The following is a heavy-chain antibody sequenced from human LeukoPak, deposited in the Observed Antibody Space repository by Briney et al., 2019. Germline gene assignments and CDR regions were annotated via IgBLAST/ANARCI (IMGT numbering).Heavy chain of an antibody. CDR3: ARDRDTALDV. D-gene: IGHD5-18*01. J-gene: IGHJ6*02. CDR1: GGSISSGGSY. CDR2: IYYSGST. Sequence: SETLSLTCTVSGGSISSGGSYWSWIRQHPGKGLEWIGYIYYSGSTYYNPSLKSRVTISVDTSKNQFSLKLSSVTAADTAVYYCARDRDTALDVWGQGTTVTVSS. V-gene: IGHV4-31*03.